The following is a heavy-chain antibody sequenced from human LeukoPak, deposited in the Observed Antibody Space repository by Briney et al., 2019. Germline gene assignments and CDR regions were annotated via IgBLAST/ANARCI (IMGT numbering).Heavy chain of an antibody. V-gene: IGHV3-7*03. D-gene: IGHD2-21*01. CDR2: IKQGGSEK. CDR1: GFTFSDYW. J-gene: IGHJ4*02. CDR3: ARDSPTIPLDY. Sequence: GGSLRLSCAASGFTFSDYWMSWVRQAPGKGLEWVANIKQGGSEKYYVDSVKGRFTFSRDNAKNSLYLQMNSLRAEDTAVYYCARDSPTIPLDYWGQGTLVTVSS.